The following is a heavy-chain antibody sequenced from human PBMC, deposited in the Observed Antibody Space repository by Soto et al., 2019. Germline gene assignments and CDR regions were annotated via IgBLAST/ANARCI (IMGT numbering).Heavy chain of an antibody. CDR3: AKGYYDSSGYYSAPDY. CDR1: GGSISSGGYY. D-gene: IGHD3-22*01. V-gene: IGHV4-31*03. Sequence: PSETLSLTCTVSGGSISSGGYYWSWIRQHPGKGLEWIGYIYYSGSTYYNPSLKSRVTISVDTSKNQFSLKLSSVTAADTAVYYCAKGYYDSSGYYSAPDYWGQGTLVTAPQ. CDR2: IYYSGST. J-gene: IGHJ4*02.